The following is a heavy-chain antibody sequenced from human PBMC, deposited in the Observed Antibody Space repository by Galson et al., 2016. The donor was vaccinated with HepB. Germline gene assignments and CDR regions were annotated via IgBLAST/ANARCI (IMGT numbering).Heavy chain of an antibody. CDR2: IIWNGGST. D-gene: IGHD5-18*01. J-gene: IGHJ6*02. CDR3: AREVYSYGSGARDV. CDR1: GFSFHEYG. Sequence: SLRLSCAASGFSFHEYGMTWVRQAPGKGLEWVSGIIWNGGSTSYADSVKGRFTISRDNAKNSLYLQMNSLRVEDTAFYYCAREVYSYGSGARDVWGQGTTVTVSS. V-gene: IGHV3-20*04.